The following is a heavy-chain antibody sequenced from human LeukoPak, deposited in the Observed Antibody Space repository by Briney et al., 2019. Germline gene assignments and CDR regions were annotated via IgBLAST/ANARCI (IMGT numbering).Heavy chain of an antibody. Sequence: GGSLRLSCAASGFTFSSYGMHWVRQAPGKGLEWVAVIWNDGSNKYYADSVKGRFTISRDNSKNTLYLQMNSLRAEDTAVYYCARDSSELLWFGESNSGVDYWGQGTLVTVSS. J-gene: IGHJ4*02. CDR2: IWNDGSNK. CDR3: ARDSSELLWFGESNSGVDY. V-gene: IGHV3-33*01. CDR1: GFTFSSYG. D-gene: IGHD3-10*01.